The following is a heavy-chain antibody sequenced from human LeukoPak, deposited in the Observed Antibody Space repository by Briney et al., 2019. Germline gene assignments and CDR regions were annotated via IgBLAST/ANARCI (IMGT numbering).Heavy chain of an antibody. CDR3: ARPAAAGTGGEC. Sequence: SETLSLTCAVYGGSFSGYYWSWIRQPPGKGLEWIGEINHSGSTNYNPSLKSRVTISVDTSKNQFSLKLSSVTAADTAVYYCARPAAAGTGGECWGQGTLVTVSS. J-gene: IGHJ4*02. V-gene: IGHV4-34*01. D-gene: IGHD6-13*01. CDR1: GGSFSGYY. CDR2: INHSGST.